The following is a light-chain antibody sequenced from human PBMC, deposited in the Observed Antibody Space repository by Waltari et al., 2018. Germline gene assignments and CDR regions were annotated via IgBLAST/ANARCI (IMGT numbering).Light chain of an antibody. Sequence: QSALTRPASGPGSPGRSIPISCPGPSMNMGGYNLASWFQQYPDKATKLIIFEVNKRPSGVSNRFSGSKSGNTASLTISGLQAEDEADYYCCSYAGSGIYVFGSGAKVTVL. CDR2: EVN. V-gene: IGLV2-23*02. J-gene: IGLJ1*01. CDR3: CSYAGSGIYV. CDR1: SMNMGGYNL.